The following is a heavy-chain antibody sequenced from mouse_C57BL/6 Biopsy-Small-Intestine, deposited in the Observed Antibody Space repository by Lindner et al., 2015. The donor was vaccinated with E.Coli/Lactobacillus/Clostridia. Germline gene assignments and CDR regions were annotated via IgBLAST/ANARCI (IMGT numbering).Heavy chain of an antibody. CDR1: GFTFSSYG. D-gene: IGHD2-4*01. V-gene: IGHV5-6*01. CDR3: ARQDDYSWFAY. CDR2: ISSGGSYT. J-gene: IGHJ3*01. Sequence: VQLQESGGDLVKPGGSLKLSCAASGFTFSSYGMSWVRQTPDKRLEWVATISSGGSYTYYPDSVKGRFTISRDNAKNTLYLQMSSLKSEDTAMYYCARQDDYSWFAYWGQGTLVTVSA.